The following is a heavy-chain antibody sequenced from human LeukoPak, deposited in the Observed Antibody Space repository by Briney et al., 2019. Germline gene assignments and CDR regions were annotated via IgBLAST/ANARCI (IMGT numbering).Heavy chain of an antibody. V-gene: IGHV3-30*01. D-gene: IGHD6-19*01. CDR3: ARGGWTGDGYFDY. CDR2: ISYDGSNK. J-gene: IGHJ4*02. Sequence: PGRSLRLSCAASGFTFSSYAMHWVRQAPGKGLEWVAVISYDGSNKYYADSVKGRFTISRDNSKNTLYLQMNSLRAEDTAVYYCARGGWTGDGYFDYWGRGTLVTVSS. CDR1: GFTFSSYA.